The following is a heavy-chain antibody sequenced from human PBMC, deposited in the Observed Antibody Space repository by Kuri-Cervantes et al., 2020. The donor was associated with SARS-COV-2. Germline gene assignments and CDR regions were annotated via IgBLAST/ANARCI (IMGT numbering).Heavy chain of an antibody. CDR3: ARVRGDYFP. J-gene: IGHJ5*02. CDR2: IYSGGST. V-gene: IGHV3-53*01. CDR1: GFTVSSNY. Sequence: GESLKISCAASGFTVSSNYMSWVRQAPGKGLEWVSLIYSGGSTYYADSVKGRFTISRDNSKNTLYLQMNSLRAEDTAVYYCARVRGDYFPWGQGTLVTVSS. D-gene: IGHD2/OR15-2a*01.